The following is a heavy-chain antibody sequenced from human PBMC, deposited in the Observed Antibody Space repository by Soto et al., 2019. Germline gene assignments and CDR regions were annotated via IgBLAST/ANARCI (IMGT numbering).Heavy chain of an antibody. Sequence: HPGGSLRLSCAASGFTVSSNYMSWVRQAPGKGLEWVPVIYSGGSTYYADSVKGRFTISRDNSKNTLYLQMNSLRAEDTAVYYCARDGYHLLTGKPGYWGQGTLVTVSA. V-gene: IGHV3-66*01. CDR1: GFTVSSNY. CDR3: ARDGYHLLTGKPGY. CDR2: IYSGGST. D-gene: IGHD3-9*01. J-gene: IGHJ4*02.